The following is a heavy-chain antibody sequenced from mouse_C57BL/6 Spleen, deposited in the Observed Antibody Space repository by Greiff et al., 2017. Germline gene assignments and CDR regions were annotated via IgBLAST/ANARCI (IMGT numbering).Heavy chain of an antibody. D-gene: IGHD2-4*01. J-gene: IGHJ4*01. CDR3: ARGGIYYDYAEYYYAMDY. V-gene: IGHV1-9*01. CDR2: ILPGSGST. Sequence: QVQLQQSGAELMKPGASVKLSCKATGYTFTGYWIEWVKQRPGHGLEWIGEILPGSGSTNYNEKFKGKATFTADTSSNTAYMQLSSLTTEDSAIYYCARGGIYYDYAEYYYAMDYWGQGTSVTVSS. CDR1: GYTFTGYW.